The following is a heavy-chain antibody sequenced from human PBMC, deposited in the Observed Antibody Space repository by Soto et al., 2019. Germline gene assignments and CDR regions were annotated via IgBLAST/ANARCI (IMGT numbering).Heavy chain of an antibody. CDR3: VIDSVGECSDGLDY. J-gene: IGHJ4*02. V-gene: IGHV3-48*03. CDR1: GFTLSKYG. D-gene: IGHD2-15*01. CDR2: IDTSGDAM. Sequence: GGSLRFSCAVSGFTLSKYGWNWVREAPGKGLGWLSYIDTSGDAMFYADSVKGRFAVPRDNTLNSLYLHMNSLRAEATPAYYCVIDSVGECSDGLDYWGQGTVVT.